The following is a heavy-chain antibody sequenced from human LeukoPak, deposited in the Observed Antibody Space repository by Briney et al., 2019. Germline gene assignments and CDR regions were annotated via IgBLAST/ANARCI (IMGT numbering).Heavy chain of an antibody. CDR2: MNPNSGNT. CDR1: GYTFTSYD. CDR3: ARGSYATCYDILTGYFTDYYYYMDV. Sequence: ASVKVSCKASGYTFTSYDINWVRQATGQGLEWMGWMNPNSGNTGYAQKFQGRVTITRNTSISTAYMELSSLRSEDTAVYYCARGSYATCYDILTGYFTDYYYYMDVWGKGTTVTVSS. V-gene: IGHV1-8*03. D-gene: IGHD3-9*01. J-gene: IGHJ6*03.